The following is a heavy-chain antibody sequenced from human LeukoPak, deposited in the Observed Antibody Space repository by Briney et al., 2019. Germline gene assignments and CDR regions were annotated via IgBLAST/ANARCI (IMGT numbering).Heavy chain of an antibody. CDR2: IIPILGIA. J-gene: IGHJ6*02. CDR1: GGTFSSYA. Sequence: SVKVSCKASGGTFSSYAISWVRQAPGQGLEWVGRIIPILGIANYAQKFQGRVTITADKSTSTAYMELSSLRSEDTAVYYCARVCYVRYYYGMDVWGQGTTVTVSS. CDR3: ARVCYVRYYYGMDV. D-gene: IGHD2-2*01. V-gene: IGHV1-69*04.